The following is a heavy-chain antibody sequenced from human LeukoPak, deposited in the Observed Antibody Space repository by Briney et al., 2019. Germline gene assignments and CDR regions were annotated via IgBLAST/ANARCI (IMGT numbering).Heavy chain of an antibody. J-gene: IGHJ4*02. CDR3: ARDSPVTTVTTIDY. CDR1: GFIFSTYE. CDR2: ISRSGTTI. D-gene: IGHD4-17*01. V-gene: IGHV3-48*03. Sequence: GGSLRLSCSASGFIFSTYEMNWVRQAPGKGLEWVSYISRSGTTIYCADSVKGRFTVSRDNAKSSLYLQMNSLRVEDTAVYYCARDSPVTTVTTIDYWGQGILVTVSS.